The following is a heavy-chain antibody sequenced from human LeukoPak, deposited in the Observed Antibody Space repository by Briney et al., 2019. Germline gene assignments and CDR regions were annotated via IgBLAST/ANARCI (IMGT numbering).Heavy chain of an antibody. CDR2: ISSSGNNA. V-gene: IGHV3-23*01. J-gene: IGHJ3*01. D-gene: IGHD5-24*01. CDR3: AKDIQLST. Sequence: GGSLRLSCAVSGFTFRDAAMTWVRQAPGKGLEWVSLISSSGNNAYYADSVKGRFTISRDNSKNTLSLQMNSPRVEDTAIYYCAKDIQLSTWGLGTMVTVSS. CDR1: GFTFRDAA.